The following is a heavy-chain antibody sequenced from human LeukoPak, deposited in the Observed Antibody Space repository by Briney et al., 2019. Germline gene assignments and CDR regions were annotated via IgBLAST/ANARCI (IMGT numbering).Heavy chain of an antibody. CDR1: GGSFSGYY. D-gene: IGHD3-10*01. Sequence: PSETLSLTCAVYGGSFSGYYWSWIRQPPGKGLEWIGEINHSGCTNYNPSLKSRVTISVDTSKNQFSLKLSSVTAADTAVYYCARPLYGSGPLDYWGQGTLVTVSS. CDR2: INHSGCT. CDR3: ARPLYGSGPLDY. V-gene: IGHV4-34*01. J-gene: IGHJ4*02.